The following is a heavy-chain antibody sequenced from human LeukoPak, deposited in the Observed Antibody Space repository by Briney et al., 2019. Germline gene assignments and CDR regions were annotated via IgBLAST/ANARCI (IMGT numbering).Heavy chain of an antibody. J-gene: IGHJ4*02. CDR3: ARDAPAPQITIFGVADY. CDR1: GYTFTSYG. Sequence: ASVKVSCKASGYTFTSYGISWVRQAPGQGLEWMGWISAYNGNTNYAQKLQGRVTMTTDTSTSTAYMELRSLRSDDTAVYYCARDAPAPQITIFGVADYWGQGTLVTVSS. CDR2: ISAYNGNT. V-gene: IGHV1-18*01. D-gene: IGHD3-3*01.